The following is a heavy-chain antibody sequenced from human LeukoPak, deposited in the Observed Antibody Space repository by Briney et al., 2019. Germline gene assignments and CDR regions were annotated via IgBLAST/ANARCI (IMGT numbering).Heavy chain of an antibody. CDR2: IYYSGST. CDR3: ARALKTRGYYYDSSGYIYYFDY. Sequence: SETLSLTCTVSGGSVSSGNFYWSWIRQPPGKGLEWIGNIYYSGSTNYNPSLKSRVTISVDTSNNQFSLKLSSVTAADTAVYYCARALKTRGYYYDSSGYIYYFDYWGQGTLVTVSS. J-gene: IGHJ4*02. D-gene: IGHD3-22*01. V-gene: IGHV4-61*01. CDR1: GGSVSSGNFY.